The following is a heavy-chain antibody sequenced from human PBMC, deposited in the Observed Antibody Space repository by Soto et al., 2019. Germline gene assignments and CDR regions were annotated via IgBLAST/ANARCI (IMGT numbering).Heavy chain of an antibody. Sequence: GGSLRLSCEASGFDFRIYEMNWVRQAPGKGLEWLSYIGSTGSTIYYADSVKGRFTISRDDGKNSVYLQMNTLRAEDTAVYYCARRGYSGYDWGWYFDFWGQGTPVTVSS. CDR2: IGSTGSTI. D-gene: IGHD5-12*01. J-gene: IGHJ4*02. CDR3: ARRGYSGYDWGWYFDF. V-gene: IGHV3-48*03. CDR1: GFDFRIYE.